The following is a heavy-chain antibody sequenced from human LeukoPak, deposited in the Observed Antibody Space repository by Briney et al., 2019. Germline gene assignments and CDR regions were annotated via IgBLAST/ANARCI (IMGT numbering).Heavy chain of an antibody. CDR2: INSDGSST. J-gene: IGHJ6*02. Sequence: GGSLRLSCAASGFTFSSYWMHWVRQAPGKGLVWVSRINSDGSSTSYADSVKGRFTISRDNAKNTLYLQMNSLRAEDTAVYYCARVNRGSSPRDDSYYYYGMDVWGQGTTVTVSS. V-gene: IGHV3-74*01. CDR3: ARVNRGSSPRDDSYYYYGMDV. CDR1: GFTFSSYW. D-gene: IGHD6-6*01.